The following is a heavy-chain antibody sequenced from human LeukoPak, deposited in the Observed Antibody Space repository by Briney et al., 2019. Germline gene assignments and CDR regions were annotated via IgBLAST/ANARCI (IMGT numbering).Heavy chain of an antibody. V-gene: IGHV3-33*01. D-gene: IGHD3-22*01. Sequence: PGGSLRLSCAASGFTFSSYGMHWVRQAPGKGLEWVAVIWYDGSNKYYADSVKGRFTISRDNSKNTLYLQMNSLRAEDTAVYYCARGYYYDSSGYYSLKYYFDYWGQGTLVTVSS. J-gene: IGHJ4*02. CDR2: IWYDGSNK. CDR1: GFTFSSYG. CDR3: ARGYYYDSSGYYSLKYYFDY.